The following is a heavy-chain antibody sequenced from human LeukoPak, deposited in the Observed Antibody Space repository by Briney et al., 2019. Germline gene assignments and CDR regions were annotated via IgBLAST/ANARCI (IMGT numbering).Heavy chain of an antibody. V-gene: IGHV3-21*01. Sequence: PGGSLRLSCAASGFTFSSYSMNWVRQAPGKGLEWVSSISSSSSYIYYADSVKGRFTISRDNAKNSLYLQMNSLRAEDTAVYYCARSKRAAAGTFDYWGQGTLVTVSS. D-gene: IGHD6-13*01. CDR3: ARSKRAAAGTFDY. J-gene: IGHJ4*02. CDR1: GFTFSSYS. CDR2: ISSSSSYI.